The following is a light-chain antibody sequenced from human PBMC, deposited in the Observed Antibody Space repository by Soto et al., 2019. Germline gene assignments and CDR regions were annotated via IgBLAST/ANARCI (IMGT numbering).Light chain of an antibody. CDR2: EVT. V-gene: IGLV2-14*01. CDR3: SSYKFSTTLRV. J-gene: IGLJ3*02. CDR1: INDIGSYNY. Sequence: QSALTQPASVSGSPGQSITLSCAGTINDIGSYNYVSWFQQHPGKAPKLIIYEVTHRPSGISTRFYCSKSGNTASLTISGLQAEDEAVYYCSSYKFSTTLRVFGGGAKLTDL.